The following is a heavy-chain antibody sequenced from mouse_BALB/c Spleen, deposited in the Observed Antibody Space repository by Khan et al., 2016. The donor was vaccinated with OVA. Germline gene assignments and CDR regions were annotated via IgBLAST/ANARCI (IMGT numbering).Heavy chain of an antibody. J-gene: IGHJ4*01. V-gene: IGHV3-2*02. CDR2: ISYSGST. CDR1: GYSITSDYA. D-gene: IGHD2-3*01. CDR3: ARDGSRYNYAMDY. Sequence: EVELVESGPGLVKPSQSLSLTCTVTGYSITSDYAWNWIRQFPGNKLEWMGYISYSGSTNYNPSLKSRLSITRDTSKNQFFLQLNSVTTEDAATYYCARDGSRYNYAMDYWGQGTSVTVSS.